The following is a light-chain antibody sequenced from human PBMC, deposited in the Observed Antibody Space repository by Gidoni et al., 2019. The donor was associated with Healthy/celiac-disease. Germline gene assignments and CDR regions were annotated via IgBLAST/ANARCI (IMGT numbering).Light chain of an antibody. J-gene: IGLJ3*02. CDR2: RNN. CDR1: SNNVGNQG. CDR3: PAWDSSLSAWV. Sequence: QAGLTQTPSVSKGLRPTATLTCTGNSNNVGNQGAAWLQQPQGHPPKLLSYRNNNRPSGISERLSASRSGNTASLTITGLQPEDEADYYCPAWDSSLSAWVFGGGTKLTVL. V-gene: IGLV10-54*01.